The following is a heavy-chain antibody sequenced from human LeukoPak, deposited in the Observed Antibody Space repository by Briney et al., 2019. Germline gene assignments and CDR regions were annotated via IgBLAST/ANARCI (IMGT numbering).Heavy chain of an antibody. Sequence: SQTLSLTCAMSGDSVSSNSAAWNWIRQSPSRGLEWLGRTYYSSKWYNDYAVSVKSRITINPDTSKNQFSLQLNSVTPEDTAVYYCARDEYNWNDFYYYGMDVWGQGTTVTVSS. CDR3: ARDEYNWNDFYYYGMDV. V-gene: IGHV6-1*01. J-gene: IGHJ6*02. CDR1: GDSVSSNSAA. D-gene: IGHD1-1*01. CDR2: TYYSSKWYN.